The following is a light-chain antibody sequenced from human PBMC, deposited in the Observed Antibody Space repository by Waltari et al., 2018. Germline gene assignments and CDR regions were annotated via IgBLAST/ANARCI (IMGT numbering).Light chain of an antibody. CDR2: TAS. J-gene: IGKJ4*01. CDR3: QQSYSTPLT. CDR1: QGISSL. Sequence: DIQLTQSPSFLSASVGDSVTITCRSSQGISSLLAWYQQKAGKAPQLLIHTASTVQGGVPSRFSGSGSGTDFTLTISSLQPEDFATYYCQQSYSTPLTFGGGTKVEIK. V-gene: IGKV1-9*01.